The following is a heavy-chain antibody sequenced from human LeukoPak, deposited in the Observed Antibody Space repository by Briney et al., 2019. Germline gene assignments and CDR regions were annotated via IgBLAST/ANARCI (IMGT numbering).Heavy chain of an antibody. CDR1: GGSISNYY. V-gene: IGHV4-4*07. CDR2: IYISGTT. D-gene: IGHD3-22*01. CDR3: ARDEAGSGYILY. Sequence: PSETLSLTCTVSGGSISNYYWSWIRQPAGKGLEWIGRIYISGTTNYNPSLKSRITMSLDTSKNQLSLKLSSVTAADTAVYYCARDEAGSGYILYWGQGTLITVSS. J-gene: IGHJ4*02.